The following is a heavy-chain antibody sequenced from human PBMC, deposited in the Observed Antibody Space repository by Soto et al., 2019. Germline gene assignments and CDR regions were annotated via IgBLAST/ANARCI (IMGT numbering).Heavy chain of an antibody. D-gene: IGHD3-10*01. CDR1: GFTFSSYT. J-gene: IGHJ4*02. V-gene: IGHV3-30*04. Sequence: QVHLVESGGGVVQPGRSLRLSCAASGFTFSSYTIHWVRQAPGTGLEWVAVMSYDGSHIYYAESVEGRFTVSRDNSKNTLDLHMDRLRVEDTAVYSCARGFAGGSSFYSFDFWGLGTLVTVSS. CDR2: MSYDGSHI. CDR3: ARGFAGGSSFYSFDF.